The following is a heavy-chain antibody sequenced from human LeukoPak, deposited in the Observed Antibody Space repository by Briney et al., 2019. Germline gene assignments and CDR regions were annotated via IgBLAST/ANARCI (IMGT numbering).Heavy chain of an antibody. V-gene: IGHV4-34*01. J-gene: IGHJ6*04. CDR3: ARGRGLWFGESIYGMDV. CDR2: XNHSGST. CDR1: GGSFSGYY. Sequence: PSETLSLTCAVYGGSFSGYYWSWIRQPPGKGLXXXXXXNHSGSTNYNPSLKSRVTISVDTSKNQFSLKLSSVTAADTAVYYCARGRGLWFGESIYGMDVWGKGTTVTVSS. D-gene: IGHD3-10*01.